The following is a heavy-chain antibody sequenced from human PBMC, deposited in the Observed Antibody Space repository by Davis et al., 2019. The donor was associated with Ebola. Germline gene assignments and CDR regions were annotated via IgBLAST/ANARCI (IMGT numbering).Heavy chain of an antibody. CDR2: IKQDGSEK. V-gene: IGHV3-7*04. CDR1: GFTFSTYW. J-gene: IGHJ4*02. Sequence: PGGSLRLSCAVSGFTFSTYWMTWVCQAPGQGLEWVANIKQDGSEKYYVDSVKGRFTISRDNAENSVDLQMNSLRAEDTAVYYCVRGPPYDSGSYPWIYWGQVTLVTVSS. CDR3: VRGPPYDSGSYPWIY. D-gene: IGHD3-10*01.